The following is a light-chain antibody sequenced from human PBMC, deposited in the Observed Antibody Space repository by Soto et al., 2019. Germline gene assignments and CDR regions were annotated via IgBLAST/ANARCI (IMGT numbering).Light chain of an antibody. V-gene: IGLV2-8*01. CDR3: SSYAGSTLVV. CDR1: XXXVGGYTY. Sequence: QSALTQPPSASGSPGXSVTXXXXXXXXXVGGYTYVSWYQQHPGKAPKLMIYEVSKRPSGVPDRFSGSKSGNTASLTVSGLQAEDEADYYCSSYAGSTLVVFGGGTKVTVL. CDR2: EVS. J-gene: IGLJ2*01.